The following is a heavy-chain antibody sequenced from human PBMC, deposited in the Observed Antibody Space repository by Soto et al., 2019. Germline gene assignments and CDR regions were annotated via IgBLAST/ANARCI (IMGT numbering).Heavy chain of an antibody. V-gene: IGHV3-33*06. D-gene: IGHD3-22*01. CDR2: IWYDGSNK. CDR1: GVTFSSYG. Sequence: QVQLVESGGGVVQPGRSLRLSCAASGVTFSSYGMHWVRQAPGKGLEWVAVIWYDGSNKYYADSVKGRFTISRDNSKKTLYLQMNSLRAEDTAVYYCAKADSLGSHYYYGMEVWGQGKTVTVSS. CDR3: AKADSLGSHYYYGMEV. J-gene: IGHJ6*02.